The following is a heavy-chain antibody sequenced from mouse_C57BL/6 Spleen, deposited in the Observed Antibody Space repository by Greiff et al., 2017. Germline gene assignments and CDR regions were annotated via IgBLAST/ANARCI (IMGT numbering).Heavy chain of an antibody. J-gene: IGHJ3*01. CDR1: GFTFSNYW. CDR2: IRLKSDNYAT. Sequence: EVKVEESGGGLVQPGGSMKLSCVASGFTFSNYWMNWVRQSPEKGLEWVAQIRLKSDNYATHYAESVKGRFTISRDDSKSSVYLQMNNLRAEDTGIYYCTRLLSAWFAYWGQGTLVTVSA. D-gene: IGHD2-10*01. V-gene: IGHV6-3*01. CDR3: TRLLSAWFAY.